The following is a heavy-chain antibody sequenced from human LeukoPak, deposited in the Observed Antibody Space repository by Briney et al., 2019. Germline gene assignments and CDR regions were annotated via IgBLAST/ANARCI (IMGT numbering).Heavy chain of an antibody. CDR2: INPNSGGT. Sequence: ASVKVSCKASGYTFTDYYMHWVRQAPGQGLEWMGWINPNSGGTNYAQKFQGWVTMTRDTSISTAYMELSRLRSDDTAVYYCARGGPGTPHLVVPAADYYFDYWGQGTLVTVSS. CDR3: ARGGPGTPHLVVPAADYYFDY. J-gene: IGHJ4*02. CDR1: GYTFTDYY. D-gene: IGHD2-2*01. V-gene: IGHV1-2*04.